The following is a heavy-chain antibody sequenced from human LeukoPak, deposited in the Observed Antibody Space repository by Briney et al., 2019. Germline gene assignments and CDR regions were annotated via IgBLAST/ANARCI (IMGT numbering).Heavy chain of an antibody. J-gene: IGHJ4*02. CDR2: ISGSGERT. CDR1: GFMFSTYS. D-gene: IGHD1-26*01. CDR3: VSQSYSGSDNYYFHY. Sequence: GPSLRLSCVTSGFMFSTYSMSWVRQAPGKGLGWVSIISGSGERTYYADCVKGRFSVSRDNAKKTLYMEMKSLRVEDTAVYYCVSQSYSGSDNYYFHYWGQGTLVAVSS. V-gene: IGHV3-23*01.